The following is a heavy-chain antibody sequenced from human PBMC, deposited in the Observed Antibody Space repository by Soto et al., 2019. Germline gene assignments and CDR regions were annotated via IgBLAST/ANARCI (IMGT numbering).Heavy chain of an antibody. J-gene: IGHJ3*02. CDR3: ARGGGVGVAGSAAFDM. CDR1: GYPVTAYY. V-gene: IGHV1-2*02. CDR2: INPATGAA. D-gene: IGHD3-3*01. Sequence: QLHLVQSGAVVKKPGASVTVSCSASGYPVTAYYMHWVRQAPGRGLEWMGGINPATGAAKYTQTFQGMVTMTRDTSTSTVFMELSGLNSEDTAVFYCARGGGVGVAGSAAFDMWGQGTLVTVSS.